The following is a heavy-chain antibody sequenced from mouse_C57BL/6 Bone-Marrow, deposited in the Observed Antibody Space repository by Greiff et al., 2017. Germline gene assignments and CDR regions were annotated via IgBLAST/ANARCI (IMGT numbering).Heavy chain of an antibody. CDR2: FYPGGGSI. V-gene: IGHV1-62-2*01. J-gene: IGHJ3*01. D-gene: IGHD2-4*01. CDR1: GYTFTEYT. Sequence: QVQLQQSGAELVKPGASVKLSCTASGYTFTEYTIHWVKQRSGQGLEWIGWFYPGGGSIKYTEKFKDKATLTADKSSSTFYMELSRLTSEDSAVYYCARHEDERGDYWFAYWGQGSLVTVAA. CDR3: ARHEDERGDYWFAY.